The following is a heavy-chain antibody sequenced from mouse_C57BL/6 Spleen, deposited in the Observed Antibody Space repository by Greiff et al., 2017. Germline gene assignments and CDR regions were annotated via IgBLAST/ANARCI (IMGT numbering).Heavy chain of an antibody. CDR1: GYTFTSYT. CDR2: INPSSGYT. Sequence: QVQLKESGAELARPGASVKMSCKASGYTFTSYTMHWVKQRPGQGLEWIGYINPSSGYTKYNEKFKDKATLTADKSSSTAYMQLSSLTSEDSAVYYCAREEGRLLPGSYAMDYWGQGTSVTVSS. V-gene: IGHV1-4*01. D-gene: IGHD2-3*01. J-gene: IGHJ4*01. CDR3: AREEGRLLPGSYAMDY.